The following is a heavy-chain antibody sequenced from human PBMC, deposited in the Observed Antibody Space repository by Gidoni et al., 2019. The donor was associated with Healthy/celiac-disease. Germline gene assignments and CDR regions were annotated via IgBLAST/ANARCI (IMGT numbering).Heavy chain of an antibody. CDR2: ISGSGGST. J-gene: IGHJ4*02. CDR3: AKGLDDFWSGSYYFDY. CDR1: GFTFSSYA. V-gene: IGHV3-23*01. Sequence: EVQLLESGGGLVQPGGSLRLSCAAPGFTFSSYAMGWVRQAPGKGLEWVSAISGSGGSTYYADSVKGRFTISRDNSKNTLYLQMNSLRAEDTAVYYCAKGLDDFWSGSYYFDYWGQGTLVTVSS. D-gene: IGHD3-3*01.